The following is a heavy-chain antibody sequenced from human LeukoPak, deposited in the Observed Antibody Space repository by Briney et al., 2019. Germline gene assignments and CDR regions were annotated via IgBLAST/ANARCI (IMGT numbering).Heavy chain of an antibody. CDR3: ARAVYDLRGQWLVPGFDY. J-gene: IGHJ4*02. Sequence: HPGGSLRLSCAASGFTVSSNYMSWVRQAPGKGLEWVSLIYAGGSTYYADAAKGRFTISRHNSKNTLHLQMNSLRAEDTAVYYCARAVYDLRGQWLVPGFDYWGQGTLVTVSS. D-gene: IGHD6-19*01. V-gene: IGHV3-53*01. CDR1: GFTVSSNY. CDR2: IYAGGST.